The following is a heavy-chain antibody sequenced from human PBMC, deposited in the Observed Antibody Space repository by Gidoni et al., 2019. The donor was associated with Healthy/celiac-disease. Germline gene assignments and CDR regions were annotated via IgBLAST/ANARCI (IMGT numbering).Heavy chain of an antibody. CDR3: ARASYIAAADFDY. J-gene: IGHJ4*02. Sequence: EWIGEINHSGSTNYNPSLKSRVTISVDTSKNQFSLKLSSVTAADTAVYYCARASYIAAADFDYWGQGTLVTVSS. D-gene: IGHD6-13*01. V-gene: IGHV4-34*01. CDR2: INHSGST.